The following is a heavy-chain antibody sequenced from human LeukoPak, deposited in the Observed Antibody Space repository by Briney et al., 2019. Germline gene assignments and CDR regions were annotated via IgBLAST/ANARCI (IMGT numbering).Heavy chain of an antibody. CDR1: GFTFSSYA. D-gene: IGHD6-13*01. Sequence: PGGSLRLSCAASGFTFSSYAMSWVRQAPGRGLEWVSGIRGSGGITYYADSVKGRFTISRDNSKNTLYLQMNSLRAEDTAAYHYAKVGYSSSWYYFDYWGQGTLVTVSS. CDR2: IRGSGGIT. CDR3: AKVGYSSSWYYFDY. V-gene: IGHV3-23*01. J-gene: IGHJ4*02.